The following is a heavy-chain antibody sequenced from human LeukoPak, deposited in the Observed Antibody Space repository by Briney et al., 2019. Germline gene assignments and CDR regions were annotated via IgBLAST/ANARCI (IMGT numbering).Heavy chain of an antibody. CDR3: AKGHVGSSSWYGSAEYFQH. CDR1: GGSISSYY. V-gene: IGHV4-59*01. J-gene: IGHJ1*01. CDR2: IYYSGST. Sequence: SETLSLTCTVSGGSISSYYWSWIRQPPGKGLEWIWYIYYSGSTNYNPSLSSRVTISVDTSKNQFSVKLSSVTAADTAVYYCAKGHVGSSSWYGSAEYFQHWGQGTLVSVSS. D-gene: IGHD6-13*01.